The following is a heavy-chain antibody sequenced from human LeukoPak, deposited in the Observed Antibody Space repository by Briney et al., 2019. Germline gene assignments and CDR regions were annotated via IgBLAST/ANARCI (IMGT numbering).Heavy chain of an antibody. Sequence: GGSLRLSCAASAFTFSTYSMNWVRQAPGKGLEWVSSISSSSSYIYYADSVKGRFTISRDNAKNSLYLQMNSLRAEDTAIYYCARVRYYDSSVDAFDIWGQGTMVTVSS. CDR3: ARVRYYDSSVDAFDI. CDR1: AFTFSTYS. V-gene: IGHV3-21*01. CDR2: ISSSSSYI. D-gene: IGHD3-22*01. J-gene: IGHJ3*02.